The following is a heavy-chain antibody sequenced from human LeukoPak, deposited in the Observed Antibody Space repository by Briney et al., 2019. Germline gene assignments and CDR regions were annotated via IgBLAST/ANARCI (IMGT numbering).Heavy chain of an antibody. CDR3: ARRPSGFDP. J-gene: IGHJ5*02. D-gene: IGHD3-10*01. CDR1: GGSISSSSYY. CDR2: IYYSGST. Sequence: SETLSLTCTVSGGSISSSSYYWGWIRQPPGKGLEWIGIIYYSGSTYYNPSLKSRVTISVDTSKNQLSLKLSSVTAADTAVYYCARRPSGFDPWGQGTLVTVSS. V-gene: IGHV4-39*07.